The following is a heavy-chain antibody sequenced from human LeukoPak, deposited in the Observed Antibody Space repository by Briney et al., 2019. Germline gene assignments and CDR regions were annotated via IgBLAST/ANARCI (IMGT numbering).Heavy chain of an antibody. Sequence: GGSLRLSCAASGFTFSSYAMHWVRQAPGKGLEWVAVISYDGSNKYYADSVKGRFTIPRDNSKNTLYLQMNSLRAEDTAVYYCARAQSIAVAAMDVWGQGTTVTVSS. V-gene: IGHV3-30-3*01. CDR1: GFTFSSYA. D-gene: IGHD6-19*01. CDR3: ARAQSIAVAAMDV. J-gene: IGHJ6*02. CDR2: ISYDGSNK.